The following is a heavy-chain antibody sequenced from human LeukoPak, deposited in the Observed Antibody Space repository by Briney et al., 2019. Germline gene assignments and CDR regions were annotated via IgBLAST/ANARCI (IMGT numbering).Heavy chain of an antibody. J-gene: IGHJ5*02. CDR2: IYPGDSDT. V-gene: IGHV5-51*01. Sequence: GESLQISCQGSGYSFTSYWIGWVRQMPGKGLEWMGIIYPGDSDTRYSPSFQGQVTISADESISTAYLQWSSLKASDTAMYYCARLCIVVVPAAKVNWFDPWGQGTLVTVSS. D-gene: IGHD2-2*01. CDR3: ARLCIVVVPAAKVNWFDP. CDR1: GYSFTSYW.